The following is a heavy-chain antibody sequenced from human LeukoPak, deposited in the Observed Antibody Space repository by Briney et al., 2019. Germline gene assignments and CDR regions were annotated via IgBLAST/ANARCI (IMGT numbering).Heavy chain of an antibody. CDR1: GGSISTDSNFF. CDR3: ARYPEPPRYFDY. J-gene: IGHJ4*02. Sequence: SETLSLTCAVSGGSISTDSNFFWGWIRQPPGKGLDWIGIVYYAGTTYYNPSLKSRVTIFVDTSKNVFSLRLTSVTAADTAVYYCARYPEPPRYFDYWGQGTLVTVSS. V-gene: IGHV4-39*02. CDR2: VYYAGTT.